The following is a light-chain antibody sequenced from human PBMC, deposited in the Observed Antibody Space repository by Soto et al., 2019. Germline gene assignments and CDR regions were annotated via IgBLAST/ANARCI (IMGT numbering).Light chain of an antibody. Sequence: SALTQPASVSGSPGQSITISCTGTSGDVGGYNLVSWYQQHTAEAPKLLIYEGTQRPSGVSSRFSGSKSGNTASLTISGLQAEDEADYYCCSYASSSSYVFGTGTKVTVL. CDR2: EGT. CDR3: CSYASSSSYV. CDR1: SGDVGGYNL. V-gene: IGLV2-23*01. J-gene: IGLJ1*01.